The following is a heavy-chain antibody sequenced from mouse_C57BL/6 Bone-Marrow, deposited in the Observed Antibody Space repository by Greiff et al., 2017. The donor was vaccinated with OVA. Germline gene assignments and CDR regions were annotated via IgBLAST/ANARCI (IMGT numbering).Heavy chain of an antibody. Sequence: VQLQQSGAELVRPGTSVKVSCKASGYAFTNYLMEWVKQRPGQGLEWIGVINPGSGGTTYNQKFKGKATLTADKSSSTAYMQLSSLTSEDSAVYFYASCYSLFDYWGQGTTLTVSS. CDR3: ASCYSLFDY. J-gene: IGHJ2*01. CDR1: GYAFTNYL. D-gene: IGHD2-12*01. CDR2: INPGSGGT. V-gene: IGHV1-54*01.